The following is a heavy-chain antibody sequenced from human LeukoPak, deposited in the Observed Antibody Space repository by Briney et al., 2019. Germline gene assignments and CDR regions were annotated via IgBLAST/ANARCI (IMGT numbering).Heavy chain of an antibody. CDR3: ARRGSSSSGWFDP. CDR1: GGSFSGYY. Sequence: SETLSLTCAVYGGSFSGYYWSWIRQPPGKGLEWIGEINHSGSTNYNPSLKSRVTISVDTSKNQFSLKLSSVTAADTAVYYCARRGSSSSGWFDPWGQGTLVTVSS. D-gene: IGHD6-6*01. CDR2: INHSGST. J-gene: IGHJ5*02. V-gene: IGHV4-34*01.